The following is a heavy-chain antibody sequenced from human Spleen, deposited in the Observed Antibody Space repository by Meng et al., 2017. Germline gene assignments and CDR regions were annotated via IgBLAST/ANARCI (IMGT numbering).Heavy chain of an antibody. V-gene: IGHV3-49*04. CDR3: TGSVTTVDY. CDR1: GFTVSHNY. J-gene: IGHJ4*02. Sequence: GGYLRLSCAASGFTVSHNYMSWVRQAPGKGLEWVGFIRSKAYGGTTEYAASVKGRFTISRDDSKSIAYLQMNSLKTEDTAVYYCTGSVTTVDYWGQGTLVTVSS. CDR2: IRSKAYGGTT. D-gene: IGHD4-17*01.